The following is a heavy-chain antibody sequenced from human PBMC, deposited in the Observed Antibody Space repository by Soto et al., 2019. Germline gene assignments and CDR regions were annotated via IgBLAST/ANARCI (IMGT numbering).Heavy chain of an antibody. J-gene: IGHJ4*02. Sequence: PGGSLRLSCAASGFTFSSYAMHWVRQAPGKGLEWVAVISYDGSNKYYADSVKGRFTISRDNSKNTLYLQMNSLRAEDTAVYYCARAIAVVGPFDYWRQGTLVTVSS. CDR2: ISYDGSNK. D-gene: IGHD6-19*01. CDR1: GFTFSSYA. CDR3: ARAIAVVGPFDY. V-gene: IGHV3-30-3*01.